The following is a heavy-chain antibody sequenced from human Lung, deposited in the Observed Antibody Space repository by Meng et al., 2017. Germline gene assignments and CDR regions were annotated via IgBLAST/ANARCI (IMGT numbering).Heavy chain of an antibody. CDR1: GYPFTAYY. CDR3: VRDENISLGKLFGDY. Sequence: ASVKVSCKPSGYPFTAYYIHWVRQAPGQGLEWMGHIIPNSGDTLYAPKFQGRVSMTADTSIGTDYVELSGLRSDDTAIYYCVRDENISLGKLFGDYWGQGTLVTVSS. D-gene: IGHD2-21*01. CDR2: IIPNSGDT. J-gene: IGHJ4*02. V-gene: IGHV1-2*06.